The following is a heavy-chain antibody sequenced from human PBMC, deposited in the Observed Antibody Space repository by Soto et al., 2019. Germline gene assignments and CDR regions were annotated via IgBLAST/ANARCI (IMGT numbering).Heavy chain of an antibody. J-gene: IGHJ4*02. CDR2: ISASGGST. Sequence: GGSLRLSCAASGFTFDSFAMTWVRQAPGKGLEWVSAISASGGSTFYADSVKGRFTISRDSSRNTLYLQMNSLRAEDTAVYYCARGAVMPDSWGQGTLVTVSS. CDR1: GFTFDSFA. CDR3: ARGAVMPDS. V-gene: IGHV3-23*01. D-gene: IGHD3-16*01.